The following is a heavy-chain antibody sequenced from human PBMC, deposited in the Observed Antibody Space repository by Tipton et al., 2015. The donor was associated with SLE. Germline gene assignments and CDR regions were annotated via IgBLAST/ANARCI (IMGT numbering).Heavy chain of an antibody. CDR2: IHYSGTT. D-gene: IGHD4-17*01. Sequence: TLSLTCTVSGGSITNHYWNWIRQPPGKGLEWIGYIHYSGTTHDNPSLKSRVTMSVDMSKNQFSLRLTSVTAADTAVYYCARAQYYGSANGDYFEYWGQGILVTVSS. CDR1: GGSITNHY. V-gene: IGHV4-59*11. J-gene: IGHJ4*02. CDR3: ARAQYYGSANGDYFEY.